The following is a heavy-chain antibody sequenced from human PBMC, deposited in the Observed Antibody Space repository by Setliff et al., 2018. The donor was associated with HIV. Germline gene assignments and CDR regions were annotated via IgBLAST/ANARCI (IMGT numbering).Heavy chain of an antibody. CDR2: IYHSGGT. D-gene: IGHD7-27*01. V-gene: IGHV4-31*03. J-gene: IGHJ4*02. CDR3: AKLGDSTGVYSYFDY. Sequence: SETLSLTCSVSGRSITTGGSYWNWIRQHPGKGLEWIGYIYHSGGTYYTPSLQSRVTMSLDTSKNQFSLKLSSVTAADTAVYYCAKLGDSTGVYSYFDYWGQGSLVTVSS. CDR1: GRSITTGGSY.